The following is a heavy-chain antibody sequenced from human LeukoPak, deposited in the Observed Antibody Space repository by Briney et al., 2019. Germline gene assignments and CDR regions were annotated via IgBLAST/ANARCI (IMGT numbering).Heavy chain of an antibody. CDR3: ARGALGEWIQLWLLQYYFDY. CDR2: TNPNSGNT. Sequence: ASVKVSCKASGYTFTSYDINWVRQATGQGLEWMGWTNPNSGNTGYAQKFQGRVTITRNTSISTAYMELSSLRSEDTAVYYCARGALGEWIQLWLLQYYFDYWGQGTLVTVSS. V-gene: IGHV1-8*03. D-gene: IGHD5-18*01. J-gene: IGHJ4*02. CDR1: GYTFTSYD.